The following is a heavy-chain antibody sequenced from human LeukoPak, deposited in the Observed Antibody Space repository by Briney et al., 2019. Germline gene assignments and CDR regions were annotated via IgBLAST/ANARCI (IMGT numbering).Heavy chain of an antibody. J-gene: IGHJ6*02. CDR3: ARAHFGDYDFWSGPTSYYYYGMDV. D-gene: IGHD3-3*01. CDR1: GGTFTIYA. CDR2: IIPIFGIA. V-gene: IGHV1-69*04. Sequence: SVTVSFKASGGTFTIYAISWVRQAPGQGLEWMGRIIPIFGIANYAQKVQGRVTITADKSTSTAYMELSSLRSEDTAVYYCARAHFGDYDFWSGPTSYYYYGMDVWGQGTTVTVSS.